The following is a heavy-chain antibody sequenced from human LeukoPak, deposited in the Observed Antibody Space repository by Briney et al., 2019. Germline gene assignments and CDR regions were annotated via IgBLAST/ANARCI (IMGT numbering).Heavy chain of an antibody. CDR3: VSRRGWWGFDY. V-gene: IGHV3-74*01. J-gene: IGHJ4*02. D-gene: IGHD6-19*01. CDR2: INSGGSNT. Sequence: GGSLRLSCVASRFTFSTYFMHWVRQAPGKGLVWVSRINSGGSNTYYADSVKGRFTISRDNAKNTLYLQMNSLRAEDTALYYCVSRRGWWGFDYWGQGTLVTVSS. CDR1: RFTFSTYF.